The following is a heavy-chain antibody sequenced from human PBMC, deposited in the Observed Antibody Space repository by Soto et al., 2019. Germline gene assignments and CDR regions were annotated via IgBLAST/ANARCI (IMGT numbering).Heavy chain of an antibody. CDR1: GGSISSGGYY. CDR2: IYYSGST. D-gene: IGHD2-15*01. J-gene: IGHJ5*02. Sequence: QVQLQESGPGLVKPSQTLSLTCTVSGGSISSGGYYWSWIRQHPGKGLEWIGYIYYSGSTYYNPSLKSRVTISVDTSKHQFSLKLSSVTAADTAVYYCARYCSGGSCPSSGFDPWGQGTLVTVSS. CDR3: ARYCSGGSCPSSGFDP. V-gene: IGHV4-31*03.